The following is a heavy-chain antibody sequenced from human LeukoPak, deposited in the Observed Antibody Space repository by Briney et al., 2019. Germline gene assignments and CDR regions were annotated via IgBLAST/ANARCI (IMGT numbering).Heavy chain of an antibody. CDR2: IYYSGCT. Sequence: TLSHTPAVPVGSLTRSNLCSWSPQHPAKGRGGIGYIYYSGCTYYNPSVESRVTISVDTSKNQFSLKLSSVTAADTAVYYCARAPRGSGWFLDYWGQGTLVTVSS. CDR3: ARAPRGSGWFLDY. J-gene: IGHJ4*02. V-gene: IGHV4-31*11. D-gene: IGHD6-19*01. CDR1: VGSLTRSNL.